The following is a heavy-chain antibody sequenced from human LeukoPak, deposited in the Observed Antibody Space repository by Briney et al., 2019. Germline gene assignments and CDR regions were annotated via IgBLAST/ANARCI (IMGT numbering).Heavy chain of an antibody. V-gene: IGHV3-15*01. CDR3: SKNYRSGWYFPPGGGGGGWTKED. J-gene: IGHJ4*02. CDR2: IKSKSDGGTR. D-gene: IGHD6-19*01. Sequence: GRSLRLSCTASGFTFGDYAMSWVRQAPGKGLEWVGRIKSKSDGGTRDYAAPVKGRFSISRDDSKNTMYLQMNSLRTEDTALFYCSKNYRSGWYFPPGGGGGGWTKEDWGQGTLVTVSS. CDR1: GFTFGDYA.